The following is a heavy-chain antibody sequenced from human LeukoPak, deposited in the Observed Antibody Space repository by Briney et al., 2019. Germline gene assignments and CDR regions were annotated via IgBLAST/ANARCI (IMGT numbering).Heavy chain of an antibody. J-gene: IGHJ4*02. D-gene: IGHD3-22*01. CDR2: VRTKGNGYAT. V-gene: IGHV3-73*01. Sequence: GGSLRLSCAASGFTFSGSAIHWVRQASGKGLEWVGRVRTKGNGYATQYAAPVKGRFTISRDDSKNTANLQMNSLKTEDTAVYFCSSYDNSGYYYRNYWGQGTLVTVSS. CDR1: GFTFSGSA. CDR3: SSYDNSGYYYRNY.